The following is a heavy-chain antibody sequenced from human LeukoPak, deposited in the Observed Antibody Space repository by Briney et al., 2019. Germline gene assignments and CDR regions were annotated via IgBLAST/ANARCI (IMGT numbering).Heavy chain of an antibody. D-gene: IGHD2-15*01. V-gene: IGHV3-30*04. J-gene: IGHJ4*02. Sequence: TGGSLRLSCAASGFTFSSYVMHWVRQAPGKGLEWVAIISYDGSNEYYADSVKGRFTISRDNSKNTLYLQMNSLRAADTAVYYCARGRVVAATRYFDYWGQGTLVTVSS. CDR3: ARGRVVAATRYFDY. CDR1: GFTFSSYV. CDR2: ISYDGSNE.